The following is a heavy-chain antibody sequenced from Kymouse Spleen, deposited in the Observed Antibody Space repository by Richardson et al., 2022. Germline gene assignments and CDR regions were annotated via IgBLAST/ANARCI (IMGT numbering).Heavy chain of an antibody. CDR1: GFTFSSYS. CDR2: ISSSSSYI. D-gene: IGHD6-13*01. V-gene: IGHV3-21*03. Sequence: EVQLVESGGGLVKPGGSLRLSCAASGFTFSSYSMNWVRQAPGKGLEWVSSISSSSSYIYYADSVKGRFTISRDNAKNSLYLQMNSLRAEDTAVYYCARDWYSSSWSFDYWGQGTLVTVSS. J-gene: IGHJ4*02. CDR3: ARDWYSSSWSFDY.